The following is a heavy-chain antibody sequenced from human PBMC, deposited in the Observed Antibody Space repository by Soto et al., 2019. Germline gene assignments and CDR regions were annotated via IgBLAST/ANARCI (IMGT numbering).Heavy chain of an antibody. CDR1: GFTFSSYA. V-gene: IGHV3-23*01. CDR2: ISGSGGST. J-gene: IGHJ2*01. D-gene: IGHD3-22*01. Sequence: EVQLLESGGGLVQPGGSLRLSCAASGFTFSSYAMSWVRQAPGKGLEWVSAISGSGGSTYYADSVKGRFTISRDNSKNTLYLQMNTLRAEDTAVYYCAKGGYYYGWYFDLWGRGTLVTVSS. CDR3: AKGGYYYGWYFDL.